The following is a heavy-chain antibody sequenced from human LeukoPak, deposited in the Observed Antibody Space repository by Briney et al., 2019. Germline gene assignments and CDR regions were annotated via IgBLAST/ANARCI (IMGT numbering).Heavy chain of an antibody. CDR2: IYSGGST. CDR1: GFVVGGNY. CDR3: ARPTDGDSTRYGMDV. J-gene: IGHJ6*02. V-gene: IGHV3-53*01. Sequence: GGSLRLSCAASGFVVGGNYMSWVRQAPGKGLEWVSVIYSGGSTYYADSVKDRFSTSRDSSTSTLFLQMDSLRVEDTAMYYCARPTDGDSTRYGMDVWGQGTTVIVSS. D-gene: IGHD2-21*02.